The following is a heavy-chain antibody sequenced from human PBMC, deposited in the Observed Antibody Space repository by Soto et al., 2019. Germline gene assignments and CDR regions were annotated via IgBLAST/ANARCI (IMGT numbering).Heavy chain of an antibody. CDR1: GFSVNTKY. CDR2: ISDGGGI. V-gene: IGHV3-66*01. D-gene: IGHD2-21*01. J-gene: IGHJ4*02. Sequence: EVQLVESGGALVQPGGSLRLSCAASGFSVNTKYMIWVRHTPGKGLEWVSVISDGGGIDYADFVKCRFTISRDNFKNTLYLQMSSLRAEDTAVYFCASSITTPGGFDFWGQGTLLTVSS. CDR3: ASSITTPGGFDF.